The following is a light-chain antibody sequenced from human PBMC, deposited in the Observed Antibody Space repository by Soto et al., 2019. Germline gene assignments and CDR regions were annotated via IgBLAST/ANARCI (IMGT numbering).Light chain of an antibody. V-gene: IGLV2-11*01. Sequence: QSALTQPRSVSGSHGQSVTISCTGTSGDVGGYNYVSWYQQHPGNAPKLMIYDVSERPSGVPDRYSGSKSGNTASLTISGLQAEDEADYYCCSYAGSFTLYVFGTGTQLTVL. CDR2: DVS. J-gene: IGLJ1*01. CDR3: CSYAGSFTLYV. CDR1: SGDVGGYNY.